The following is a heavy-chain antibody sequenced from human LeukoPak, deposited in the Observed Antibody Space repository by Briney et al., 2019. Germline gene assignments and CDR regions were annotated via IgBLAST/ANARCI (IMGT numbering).Heavy chain of an antibody. V-gene: IGHV4-34*01. CDR3: ARPLGYCSDSRCPQSWFDP. CDR2: INHSGRT. D-gene: IGHD2-15*01. Sequence: SETLSLTCAVSGGSFSGYYWTWIRQPPGKGLEWIGEINHSGRTNYNPSLKSRVIISVDMSKNQFSLKLNSVTAADTAVYYCARPLGYCSDSRCPQSWFDPWGQGTLVTVSS. J-gene: IGHJ5*02. CDR1: GGSFSGYY.